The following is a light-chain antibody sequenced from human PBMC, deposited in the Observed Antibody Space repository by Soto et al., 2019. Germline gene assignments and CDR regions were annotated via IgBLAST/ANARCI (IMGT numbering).Light chain of an antibody. CDR3: QQRSNWPPT. V-gene: IGKV3-11*01. Sequence: EIVLTQSPATLSLSPGERATLSCRASPSVANFVAWYQQKPGQAPRLLIYGASNRATGVPARFSGSGSGTEFTLTISSLQSEDFAAYYCQQRSNWPPTFGQGTRLEIK. CDR1: PSVANF. J-gene: IGKJ5*01. CDR2: GAS.